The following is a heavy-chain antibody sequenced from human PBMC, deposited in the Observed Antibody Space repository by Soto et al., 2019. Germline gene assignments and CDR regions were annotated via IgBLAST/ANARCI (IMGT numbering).Heavy chain of an antibody. Sequence: ASVKVSCKASGYTFTSYYMHWVRQAPGQGLEWMGIINPSGGSTSYAQKFQGRVTMTRDTFTSTVYMELSSLRSEDTAVYYCAGEITRITMVRGVMGYWGQGTLVTVSS. J-gene: IGHJ4*02. V-gene: IGHV1-46*01. CDR3: AGEITRITMVRGVMGY. CDR1: GYTFTSYY. D-gene: IGHD3-10*01. CDR2: INPSGGST.